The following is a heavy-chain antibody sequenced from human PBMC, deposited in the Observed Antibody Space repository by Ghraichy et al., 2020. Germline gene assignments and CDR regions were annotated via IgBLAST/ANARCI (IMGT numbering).Heavy chain of an antibody. CDR3: AADPCFDGICTSDIRFHP. CDR1: GFTFTTST. J-gene: IGHJ5*02. Sequence: SVKVSCKASGFTFTTSTVQWVRQARGQRLEWMGWIVAGSGNTNYAQRFQERVTFSRDMSTSTAYMELSSLTSDDTAVYFCAADPCFDGICTSDIRFHPWGQGTLVTVSS. CDR2: IVAGSGNT. V-gene: IGHV1-58*01. D-gene: IGHD3-3*02.